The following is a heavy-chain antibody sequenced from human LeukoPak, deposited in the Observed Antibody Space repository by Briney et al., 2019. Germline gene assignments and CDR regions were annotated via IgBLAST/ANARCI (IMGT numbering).Heavy chain of an antibody. CDR3: AKDQQGSQTAYDFWSGYWVYYFDY. J-gene: IGHJ4*02. CDR1: GFTFSSYA. Sequence: PGGSLRLSCAASGFTFSSYAMSWVRQAPGKGLEWVSAISGSGGSTYYADSVKGRFTISRDNSKNTLYLQMNSLRAEDTAVYYCAKDQQGSQTAYDFWSGYWVYYFDYWGQGTLVTVSS. V-gene: IGHV3-23*01. D-gene: IGHD3-3*01. CDR2: ISGSGGST.